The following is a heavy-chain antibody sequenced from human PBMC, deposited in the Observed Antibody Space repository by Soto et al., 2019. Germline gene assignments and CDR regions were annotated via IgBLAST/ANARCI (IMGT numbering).Heavy chain of an antibody. CDR1: GGSISSYY. D-gene: IGHD3-9*01. V-gene: IGHV4-59*08. CDR2: IYYSGST. Sequence: QVQLQESSPGLVKPSETLSLTCTVSGGSISSYYWSWIRQPPGKGLEWIGYIYYSGSTNYNPSLKSRVTISVDTSKNQFSLKLSSVTAADTAVYYCARRLTYYDILTSAYYYYLYVWGKGTTVTVCS. CDR3: ARRLTYYDILTSAYYYYLYV. J-gene: IGHJ6*03.